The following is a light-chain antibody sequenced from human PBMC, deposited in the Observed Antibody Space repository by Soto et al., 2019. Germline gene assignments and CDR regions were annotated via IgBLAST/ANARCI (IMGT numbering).Light chain of an antibody. Sequence: DIQMTQSPSTLSASVGDRVTITCRASQSISSWLAWYQQKAGKAPKLLIYDASSLESGVPSRFSGSGSGTEFTLTISSLQPDDFATYYCQQYNSYSGYTFGQRTKLEIK. CDR1: QSISSW. J-gene: IGKJ2*01. CDR3: QQYNSYSGYT. CDR2: DAS. V-gene: IGKV1-5*01.